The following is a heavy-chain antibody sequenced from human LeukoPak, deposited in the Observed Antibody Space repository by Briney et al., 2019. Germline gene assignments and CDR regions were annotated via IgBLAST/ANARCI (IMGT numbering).Heavy chain of an antibody. CDR2: IYHSGST. D-gene: IGHD3-22*01. Sequence: PSGTLSLTCAVSGGSISSSNWWSWVRQPPGKGLEWIGEIYHSGSTNYNPSLKSRVTISVDTSKNQFSLKLSSVTAADTAVYYCARGLGNYYDSSGYYHYYYYYYYMDVWGKGTTVTVSS. J-gene: IGHJ6*03. CDR3: ARGLGNYYDSSGYYHYYYYYYYMDV. CDR1: GGSISSSNW. V-gene: IGHV4-4*02.